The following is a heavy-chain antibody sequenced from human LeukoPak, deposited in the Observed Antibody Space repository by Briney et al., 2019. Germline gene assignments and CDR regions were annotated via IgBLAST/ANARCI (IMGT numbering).Heavy chain of an antibody. J-gene: IGHJ4*02. CDR2: IYYSGST. Sequence: SQTLSLTCTVSGGSISSGGYYWSWIRQHPGKGLEWIGYIYYSGSTYYNPSLKSRVTISVDTSKNQFSLKLSSVTAADTAVYYCARKTREYYYGSGSYYQGGFDYWGQGTLVTVSS. V-gene: IGHV4-31*03. D-gene: IGHD3-10*01. CDR3: ARKTREYYYGSGSYYQGGFDY. CDR1: GGSISSGGYY.